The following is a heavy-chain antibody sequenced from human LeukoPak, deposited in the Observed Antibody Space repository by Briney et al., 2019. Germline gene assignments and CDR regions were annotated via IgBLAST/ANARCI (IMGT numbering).Heavy chain of an antibody. D-gene: IGHD2-2*01. V-gene: IGHV1-2*02. CDR3: ARANFLCCSSTTCLFDY. CDR2: INPNDGDT. J-gene: IGHJ4*02. CDR1: GYTSTDYY. Sequence: ASVKVFCKASGYTSTDYYMHWVRQAPGQGFEWMGWINPNDGDTNYAQKFQGRVTMTRDTSISTAHMEVSRLRSDDTAVYYCARANFLCCSSTTCLFDYWGQGTLVTVSS.